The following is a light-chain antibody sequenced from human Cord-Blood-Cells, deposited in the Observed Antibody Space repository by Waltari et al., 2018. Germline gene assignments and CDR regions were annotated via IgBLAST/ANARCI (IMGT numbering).Light chain of an antibody. CDR1: QSVLYSSNNKNY. CDR3: QQYYSTPYT. CDR2: WAS. J-gene: IGKJ2*01. V-gene: IGKV4-1*01. Sequence: EIVMTQSPDSLAVSLAERATINCKSSQSVLYSSNNKNYLAWYQQKPGQPPKLLIYWASTRESGVPDRFSGSGSGTDFTLTISSLQAEDVAVYYCQQYYSTPYTFGQGTKLEIK.